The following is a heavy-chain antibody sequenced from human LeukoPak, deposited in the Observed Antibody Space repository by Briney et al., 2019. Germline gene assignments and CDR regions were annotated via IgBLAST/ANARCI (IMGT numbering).Heavy chain of an antibody. J-gene: IGHJ5*02. CDR2: IYYSGST. D-gene: IGHD3/OR15-3a*01. V-gene: IGHV4-59*01. CDR3: ARDRTGDNWFDP. CDR1: GDSISSYY. Sequence: PSETLSLTCTVSGDSISSYYWSWIRQPPGKGLEWIGYIYYSGSTNYNPSLKSRVTMSVDTSKNQFSLKLSSVTAADTAAYYCARDRTGDNWFDPWGQGTLVTVSS.